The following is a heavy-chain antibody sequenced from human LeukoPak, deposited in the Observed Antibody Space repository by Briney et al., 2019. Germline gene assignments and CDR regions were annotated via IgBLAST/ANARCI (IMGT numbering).Heavy chain of an antibody. D-gene: IGHD6-13*01. V-gene: IGHV3-23*01. Sequence: GGSLRLSCVASGFTFYNYAMSWVRQAPGRGLEWASSTAGSGISKDYADSVKGRFTISKDNAKNSMYLQMNSLRVEDTAVYYCARVPNSSSWPKAAYYYYYGMDVWGQGTTVTVSS. CDR2: TAGSGISK. CDR1: GFTFYNYA. J-gene: IGHJ6*02. CDR3: ARVPNSSSWPKAAYYYYYGMDV.